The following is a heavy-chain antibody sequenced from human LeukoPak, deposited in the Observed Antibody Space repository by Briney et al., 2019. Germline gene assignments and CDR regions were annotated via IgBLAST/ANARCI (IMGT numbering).Heavy chain of an antibody. D-gene: IGHD5-18*01. Sequence: PSETLSLTCTVSGGSISSYYWSWIRQPPGKGLEWIGYIYYSGSTNYYPSLKSRVTISVDTSKNHLSLKLRSVTAADTAVYYCARHVDTATGDAFDIWGQGTMVTVSS. J-gene: IGHJ3*02. V-gene: IGHV4-59*08. CDR3: ARHVDTATGDAFDI. CDR2: IYYSGST. CDR1: GGSISSYY.